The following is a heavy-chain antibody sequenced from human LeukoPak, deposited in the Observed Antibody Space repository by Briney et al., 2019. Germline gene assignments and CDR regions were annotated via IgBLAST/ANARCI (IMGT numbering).Heavy chain of an antibody. CDR2: IYHSGST. CDR3: ARGRKGTGSSLCCYYYMGV. D-gene: IGHD6-6*01. J-gene: IGHJ6*03. V-gene: IGHV4-34*01. Sequence: SETPSLTCAVYGGSFSGYYWNWIRQPPGKGLEWIGEIYHSGSTNYNPSLKSRVTISVDTSKNQFSLKLSSVTAADTAVYYCARGRKGTGSSLCCYYYMGVWGKGTTVTVSS. CDR1: GGSFSGYY.